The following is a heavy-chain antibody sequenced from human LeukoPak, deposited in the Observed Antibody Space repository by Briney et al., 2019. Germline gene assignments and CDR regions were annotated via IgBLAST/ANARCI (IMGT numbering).Heavy chain of an antibody. V-gene: IGHV3-30*18. Sequence: GGSLRLSCAASGFSFSSYGMRWVRQAPGKGLEWLAIISYEGSNKYYADSVKGQFTISRDNSKNTLYLQMNSLRAEDTAVYYCAKDLTTVKRGVDYWGQGTLVTVSS. CDR1: GFSFSSYG. D-gene: IGHD4-4*01. CDR2: ISYEGSNK. CDR3: AKDLTTVKRGVDY. J-gene: IGHJ4*02.